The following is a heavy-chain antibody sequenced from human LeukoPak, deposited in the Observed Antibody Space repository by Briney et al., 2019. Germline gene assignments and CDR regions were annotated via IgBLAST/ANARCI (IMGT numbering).Heavy chain of an antibody. J-gene: IGHJ6*03. CDR1: GFTFDDSV. Sequence: GSLRLSCAASGFTFDDSVMSWIRQPPGKGLEGIGEINHSGSTNYNPSLKRRVTISVDTSKNQFSLKLSSVTAADTAVYYCARRAGWNYYGSGSLFGDYYYYYMDVWGKGTTVTISS. D-gene: IGHD3-10*01. CDR3: ARRAGWNYYGSGSLFGDYYYYYMDV. V-gene: IGHV4-34*01. CDR2: INHSGST.